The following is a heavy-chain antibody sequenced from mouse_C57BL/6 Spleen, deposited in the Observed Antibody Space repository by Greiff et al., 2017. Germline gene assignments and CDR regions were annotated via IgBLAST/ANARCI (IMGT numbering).Heavy chain of an antibody. V-gene: IGHV1-39*01. D-gene: IGHD2-1*01. CDR3: ARTDCNYRYAIDY. Sequence: VHVKQSGPELVKPGASVKISCKASGYSFTDYNMNWVKQSNGKSLEWNGVITPNYGTTNYNQKFKCKATVTLDQASSTAYMQINSMTSEDAAVDYCARTDCNYRYAIDYWGQGTSVTVSS. CDR1: GYSFTDYN. J-gene: IGHJ4*01. CDR2: ITPNYGTT.